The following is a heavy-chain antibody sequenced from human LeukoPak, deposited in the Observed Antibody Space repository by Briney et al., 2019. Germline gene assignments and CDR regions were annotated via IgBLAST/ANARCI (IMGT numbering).Heavy chain of an antibody. CDR3: ARAGGYDYVWGSYRYYYFDY. Sequence: PGGSLRLSCAASGFTFSSYGMSWVRQAPGKGLEWVSSISGGGGHTDYADSVKGRFTISRDNAKNSLYLQMDSLGAEDTAVYYCARAGGYDYVWGSYRYYYFDYWGQGTLVTVSS. CDR2: ISGGGGHT. CDR1: GFTFSSYG. J-gene: IGHJ4*02. V-gene: IGHV3-21*01. D-gene: IGHD3-16*02.